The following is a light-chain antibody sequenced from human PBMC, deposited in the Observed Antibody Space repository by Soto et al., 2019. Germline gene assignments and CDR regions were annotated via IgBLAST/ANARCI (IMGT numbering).Light chain of an antibody. CDR2: RNT. V-gene: IGLV1-47*01. Sequence: QSVLTQPPSASGTPGQRVTIYCYGSNSNIGYNSVYWYQQLPGTAPKLLIYRNTERPSGVPDRFSGSKSGTSASLAISGLRSEDEADYSCATWDDSLSGVVFGGGTQLTVL. J-gene: IGLJ3*02. CDR1: NSNIGYNS. CDR3: ATWDDSLSGVV.